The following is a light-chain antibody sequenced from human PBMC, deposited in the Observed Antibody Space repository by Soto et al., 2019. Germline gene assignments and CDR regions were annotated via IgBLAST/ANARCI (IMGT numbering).Light chain of an antibody. CDR2: GNN. Sequence: QSALTQPPSVSGAPGQRVTISCSGTSSNIGAGYDVHWYHQLPGTAPKLLIFGNNNRPSGVPARFSASRSGTSASLAITGLQAEDEADYYGQSFDTNLRGSVFGGGTKLTVL. V-gene: IGLV1-40*01. CDR1: SSNIGAGYD. J-gene: IGLJ3*02. CDR3: QSFDTNLRGSV.